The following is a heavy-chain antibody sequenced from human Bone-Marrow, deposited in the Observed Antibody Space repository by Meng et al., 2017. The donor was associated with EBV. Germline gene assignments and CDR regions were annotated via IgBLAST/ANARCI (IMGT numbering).Heavy chain of an antibody. CDR2: LIPMSDAP. V-gene: IGHV1-69*01. Sequence: QVELVQAGGEVEKPGSSGKDSCKTSGGTFRSDAISWVRQAPGQGLGWMGGLIPMSDAPHYAQKFQGRVTITADESTSTHYMDLSGLRSEDTAVYYCASESGRGFTPDYWGQGTLVTVFS. D-gene: IGHD3-10*01. J-gene: IGHJ4*02. CDR1: GGTFRSDA. CDR3: ASESGRGFTPDY.